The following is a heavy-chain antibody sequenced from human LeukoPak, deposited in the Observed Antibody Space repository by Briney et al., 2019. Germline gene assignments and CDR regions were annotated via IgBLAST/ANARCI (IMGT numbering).Heavy chain of an antibody. V-gene: IGHV4-59*01. Sequence: SETLSLTCAVYGGSFSGYYWSWIRQPPGKGLEWIGYIYYSRSTNYNPSLKSRVTISVDTSKNQFSLKLSSVTAADTAVYYCARDQGSSGYYYWYFDLWGRGTLVTVSS. D-gene: IGHD3-22*01. CDR2: IYYSRST. CDR1: GGSFSGYY. CDR3: ARDQGSSGYYYWYFDL. J-gene: IGHJ2*01.